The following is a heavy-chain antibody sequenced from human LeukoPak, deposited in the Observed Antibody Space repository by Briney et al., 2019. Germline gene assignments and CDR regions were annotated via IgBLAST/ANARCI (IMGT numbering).Heavy chain of an antibody. D-gene: IGHD4-17*01. CDR1: GYTFTSYD. Sequence: ASVKVSCKASGYTFTSYDINWVRQATGQGLEWMGWMNPNSGNTGYAQKFQGRVTITRNTSISTAYMELSSPRSEDTAVYYCARAPDGYGDYSFDYWGQGTLVTVSS. V-gene: IGHV1-8*03. J-gene: IGHJ4*02. CDR2: MNPNSGNT. CDR3: ARAPDGYGDYSFDY.